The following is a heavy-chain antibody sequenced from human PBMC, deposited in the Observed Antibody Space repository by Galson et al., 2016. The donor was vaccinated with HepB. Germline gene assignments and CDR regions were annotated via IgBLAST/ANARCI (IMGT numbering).Heavy chain of an antibody. CDR1: GNTSTTYF. J-gene: IGHJ4*02. CDR3: ARDPDDYGDYCFDY. D-gene: IGHD4-17*01. CDR2: FSPSDGST. V-gene: IGHV1-46*01. Sequence: SVKVSCKASGNTSTTYFIHWVRQAPGQGLEWMGMFSPSDGSTNYAQKFQGRITMTRETSTSKVYMELSSLRYEDTAVYFCARDPDDYGDYCFDYWGQGTLVTVSP.